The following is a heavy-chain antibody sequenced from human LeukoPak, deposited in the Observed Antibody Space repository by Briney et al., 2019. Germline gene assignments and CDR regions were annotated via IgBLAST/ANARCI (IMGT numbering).Heavy chain of an antibody. CDR2: ISSSLDTI. CDR3: ARDNLNPYWYFDL. CDR1: GFTFRSYS. D-gene: IGHD1-20*01. J-gene: IGHJ2*01. Sequence: QPGGSLRLSCAASGFTFRSYSMNWVRQAPGKGLEWVSYISSSLDTIYYADSVKGRFTISRDNVKNSLYLQMNSLRGEDTAVYYCARDNLNPYWYFDLWGRGTLVTVSS. V-gene: IGHV3-48*01.